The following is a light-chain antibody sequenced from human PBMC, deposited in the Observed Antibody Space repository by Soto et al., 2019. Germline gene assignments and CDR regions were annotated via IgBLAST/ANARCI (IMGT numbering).Light chain of an antibody. CDR1: ELPKEY. Sequence: SYELTHPPSVSLSPGQTARITCSGDELPKEYAYWYQQKPGQAPLLVIYKDTERPSGIPERFSASSSGTTVTLTISGVQAEDEGDYYCLSADSSRLYVFGTGTKVTVL. V-gene: IGLV3-25*02. J-gene: IGLJ1*01. CDR2: KDT. CDR3: LSADSSRLYV.